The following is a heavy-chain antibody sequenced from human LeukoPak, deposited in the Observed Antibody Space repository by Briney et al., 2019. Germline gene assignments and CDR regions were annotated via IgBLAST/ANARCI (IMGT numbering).Heavy chain of an antibody. Sequence: PGGSLRLSYAASGFTFNNYAMSWVRQAPGKGLEWVSAITGSGGATYYADSVKGRFIISRDNSKNTLYLQMNSLRAEDTAVYYCAKHGPGGHCSSRTCYYYMDVWGKGTTVTVSS. CDR1: GFTFNNYA. D-gene: IGHD2-2*01. J-gene: IGHJ6*03. V-gene: IGHV3-23*01. CDR2: ITGSGGAT. CDR3: AKHGPGGHCSSRTCYYYMDV.